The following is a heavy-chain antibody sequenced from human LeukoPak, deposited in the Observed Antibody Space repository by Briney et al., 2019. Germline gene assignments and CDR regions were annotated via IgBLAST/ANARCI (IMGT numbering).Heavy chain of an antibody. D-gene: IGHD2-21*02. CDR2: ISYDGSNK. J-gene: IGHJ4*02. V-gene: IGHV3-30*18. CDR3: AKDQAIVVVTAIDY. CDR1: GFTFSSYG. Sequence: PGRSLRLSCAASGFTFSSYGMHWVRQAPGKGLEWVAVISYDGSNKYYADSVKGRFTISRDNSKNTLYLQMNSLRAEDTAVYYCAKDQAIVVVTAIDYWGQGTLVTVSS.